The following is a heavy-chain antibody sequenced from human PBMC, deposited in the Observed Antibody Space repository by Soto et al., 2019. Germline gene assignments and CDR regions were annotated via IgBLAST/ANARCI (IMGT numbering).Heavy chain of an antibody. D-gene: IGHD3-22*01. V-gene: IGHV4-61*03. J-gene: IGHJ2*01. Sequence: QVQLQESGPGLVKPSETLSLTCSVSGGSVSNASFYWTWIRQAPGTGLEYIGYIFYTGVTNYNPYLSSRVTISLHKSKNRFALKLNSMTAADTAFHCTLRVVDSSLCAGLWFRGRLVTAAS. CDR3: LRVVDSSLCAGL. CDR1: GGSVSNASFY. CDR2: IFYTGVT.